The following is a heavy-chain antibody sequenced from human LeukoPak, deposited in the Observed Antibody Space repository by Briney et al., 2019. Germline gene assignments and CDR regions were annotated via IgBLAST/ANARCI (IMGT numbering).Heavy chain of an antibody. D-gene: IGHD1-26*01. V-gene: IGHV3-74*01. CDR3: ARGAVAGANFDY. Sequence: GGSLRLSCAAAGFAFNSYGMSWVRQAPGKGLVWVSHITTDGSGTSYADSVKGRFTISRDNARNTLYLQMNSLRTEDTAVYYCARGAVAGANFDYWGQGALVTVSS. CDR2: ITTDGSGT. CDR1: GFAFNSYG. J-gene: IGHJ4*02.